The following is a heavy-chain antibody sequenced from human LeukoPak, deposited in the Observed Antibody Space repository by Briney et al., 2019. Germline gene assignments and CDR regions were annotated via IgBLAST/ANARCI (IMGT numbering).Heavy chain of an antibody. J-gene: IGHJ4*02. Sequence: PGGSLRLSCAASGFTVSSIHMTWVHQAPGKGLEWVSAISGGGGSTYYADSVKGRFTISRDNSKNTLHLQMNSLRVEDTAVYYCAKEGSGWYSDYWGQGTLVTVSS. CDR1: GFTVSSIH. V-gene: IGHV3-23*01. D-gene: IGHD6-19*01. CDR3: AKEGSGWYSDY. CDR2: ISGGGGST.